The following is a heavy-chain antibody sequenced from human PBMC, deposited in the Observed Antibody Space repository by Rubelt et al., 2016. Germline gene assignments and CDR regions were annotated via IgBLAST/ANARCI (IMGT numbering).Heavy chain of an antibody. CDR2: IYDSGST. D-gene: IGHD4-11*01. Sequence: QLQLQESGPGLVKPSETLSLTCTVSGGSISSSSYYWGWIRQPPGKGLEWIGSIYDSGSTYSNPSLTCRVPFSVHPSQNPFFLKPSSVAAAGPALYYCARQEVDYQFYFFYYRIGVLGPGTPVTVSS. V-gene: IGHV4-39*01. CDR3: ARQEVDYQFYFFYYRIGV. CDR1: GGSISSSSYY. J-gene: IGHJ6*02.